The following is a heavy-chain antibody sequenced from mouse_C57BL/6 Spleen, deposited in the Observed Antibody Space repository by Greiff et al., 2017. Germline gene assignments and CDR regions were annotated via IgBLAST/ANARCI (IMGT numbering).Heavy chain of an antibody. J-gene: IGHJ4*01. V-gene: IGHV2-9-1*01. CDR3: ARNYGSGNYAMDY. Sequence: VKLQESGPGLVAPSQSLSITCTVSGFSLTSYAISWVRQPPGKGLEWLGVIWTGGGTNYNSALKSRLSISKDNSKSQVFLKMNSLQTDDTARYYCARNYGSGNYAMDYWGQGTSVTVSS. D-gene: IGHD1-1*01. CDR2: IWTGGGT. CDR1: GFSLTSYA.